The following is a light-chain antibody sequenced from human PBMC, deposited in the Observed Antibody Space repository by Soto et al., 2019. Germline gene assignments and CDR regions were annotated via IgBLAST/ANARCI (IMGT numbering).Light chain of an antibody. CDR3: PQRSNWPPVFT. J-gene: IGKJ3*01. CDR1: QSVSSY. Sequence: EIVLTQSPATLSLSPGERATLSCRASQSVSSYLAWYQQKAGQAPRLLIYDASNRATGIPARFSGSGSGTDFTLTISSLEPEDFAVYYCPQRSNWPPVFTFGPGTKVDIK. CDR2: DAS. V-gene: IGKV3-11*01.